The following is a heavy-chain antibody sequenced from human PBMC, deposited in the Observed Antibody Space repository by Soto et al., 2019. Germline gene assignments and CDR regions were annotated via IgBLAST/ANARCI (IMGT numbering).Heavy chain of an antibody. J-gene: IGHJ5*02. V-gene: IGHV1-69*12. Sequence: QVQLVQSGAEVKKPGSSVKVSCKASGGTFSSYAINWVRQAPGQGLEWMGGIIPIFGTADYAQKFQGRVTITADASTTTAYRELSSLRSEDTAVYFCAREDERWFDPWGQGTLVTVSS. CDR3: AREDERWFDP. CDR2: IIPIFGTA. CDR1: GGTFSSYA.